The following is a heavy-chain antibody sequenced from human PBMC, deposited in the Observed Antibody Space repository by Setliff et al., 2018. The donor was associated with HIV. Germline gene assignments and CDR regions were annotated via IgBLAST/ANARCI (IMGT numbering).Heavy chain of an antibody. V-gene: IGHV3-48*04. CDR2: ITSSGNTM. CDR1: GFTFSSFS. J-gene: IGHJ4*02. D-gene: IGHD1-1*01. Sequence: PGGSLRLSCAASGFTFSSFSMHWVRQAPGKGLEWVSYITSSGNTMDYADSVKGRFTISRDNAKNTLHLQMSGLRVDDTAVYFCARDLLGPYNGYLHYWGQGTSVTVSS. CDR3: ARDLLGPYNGYLHY.